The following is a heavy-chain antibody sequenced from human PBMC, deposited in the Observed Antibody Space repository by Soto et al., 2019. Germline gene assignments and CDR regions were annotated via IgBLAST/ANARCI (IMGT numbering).Heavy chain of an antibody. D-gene: IGHD3-22*01. Sequence: GGSLRLSCAASGFTLSSFFMHWVRQGPGKGLEWVSRINNDGSSTTYADSVKGRFTISRDNARNTLYLQMNSLRVEDTAAYFCVRDQDSRGYSVFNQWGQGTQVTVSS. CDR1: GFTLSSFF. CDR2: INNDGSST. V-gene: IGHV3-74*03. CDR3: VRDQDSRGYSVFNQ. J-gene: IGHJ4*02.